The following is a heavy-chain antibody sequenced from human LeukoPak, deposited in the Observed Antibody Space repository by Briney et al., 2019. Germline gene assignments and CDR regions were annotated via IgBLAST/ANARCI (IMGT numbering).Heavy chain of an antibody. D-gene: IGHD2-2*01. CDR1: GFTFSSYI. J-gene: IGHJ4*02. CDR3: ARDSEGYQLLKGFDY. Sequence: GGSLRLSCAASGFTFSSYIMNWVRQAPGKGLEWVSSVSHSSSYIYYADSVKGRFTISRDNAKNSLYLQMNSLRAEDTAVYYCARDSEGYQLLKGFDYWGQGTLVTVSS. V-gene: IGHV3-21*01. CDR2: VSHSSSYI.